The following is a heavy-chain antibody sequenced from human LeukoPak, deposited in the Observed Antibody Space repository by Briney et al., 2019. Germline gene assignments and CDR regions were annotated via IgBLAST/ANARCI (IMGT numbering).Heavy chain of an antibody. J-gene: IGHJ4*02. D-gene: IGHD3-10*01. Sequence: ASVKVSCKASGYTFTSYYMHWVRQAPGQGLEWMGIINPSGGSTSYAQKSQGRVTMTRDTSTSTVYMELSSLRSEDTAVYYCARVTMVRGAVDYWGQGTLVTVSS. CDR2: INPSGGST. V-gene: IGHV1-46*01. CDR1: GYTFTSYY. CDR3: ARVTMVRGAVDY.